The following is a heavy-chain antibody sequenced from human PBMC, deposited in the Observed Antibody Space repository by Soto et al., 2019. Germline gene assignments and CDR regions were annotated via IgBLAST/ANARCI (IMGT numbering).Heavy chain of an antibody. Sequence: PGGSLRLSCAASGFTFSSYGMHWVRQAPGKGLEWVAVIWYDGSNKYYADSVKGRFTISRDNSKNTLYLQMNSLRAEDTAVYYCARDLTYGWYYYGSGRSGYGMDVRGQGTTVTVSS. V-gene: IGHV3-33*01. D-gene: IGHD3-10*01. CDR3: ARDLTYGWYYYGSGRSGYGMDV. J-gene: IGHJ6*02. CDR2: IWYDGSNK. CDR1: GFTFSSYG.